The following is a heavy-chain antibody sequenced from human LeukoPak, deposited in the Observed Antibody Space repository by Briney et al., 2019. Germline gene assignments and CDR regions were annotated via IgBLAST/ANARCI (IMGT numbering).Heavy chain of an antibody. V-gene: IGHV4-34*01. CDR1: GGSFSGYY. J-gene: IGHJ4*02. D-gene: IGHD3-10*01. CDR2: INHSGST. CDR3: ARGQRLWFGELSPRFDY. Sequence: PSETLSLTCAVYGGSFSGYYWSWIRQPPGKGLEWIGEINHSGSTNYNPSLKSRVTISVDTSKNQFSLKLGSVTAADTAVYYCARGQRLWFGELSPRFDYWGQGTLVTVSS.